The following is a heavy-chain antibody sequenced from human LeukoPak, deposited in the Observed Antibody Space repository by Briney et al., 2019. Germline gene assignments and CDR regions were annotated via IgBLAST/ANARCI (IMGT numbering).Heavy chain of an antibody. CDR3: ARHSRSGYIGYENAFDI. CDR2: IYNSANT. J-gene: IGHJ3*02. Sequence: SETLSLTCTVSGDSISSSSYCWDWIRQPPGKELERIGNIYNSANTHYNPSLKTRITMSVDTSKNQFSLKLNSVTAADTGIYYCARHSRSGYIGYENAFDIWGQGTMVTVSS. CDR1: GDSISSSSYC. V-gene: IGHV4-39*01. D-gene: IGHD5-12*01.